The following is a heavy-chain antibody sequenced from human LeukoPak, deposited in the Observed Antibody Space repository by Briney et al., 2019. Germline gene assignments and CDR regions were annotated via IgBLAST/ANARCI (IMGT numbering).Heavy chain of an antibody. CDR2: IYTSGST. Sequence: SETLSLTCTVSGGSISSYYWSWIRQPAGKGLEWIGRIYTSGSTNYNPSLKSRVTMSVDTSKNHFPLKLSSVPAADTAVYYCAREGQGGSFDYWGQGTLVTVSS. D-gene: IGHD3-16*01. J-gene: IGHJ4*02. V-gene: IGHV4-4*07. CDR3: AREGQGGSFDY. CDR1: GGSISSYY.